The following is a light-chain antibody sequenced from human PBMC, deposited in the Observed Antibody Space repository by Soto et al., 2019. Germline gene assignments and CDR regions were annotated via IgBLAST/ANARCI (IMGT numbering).Light chain of an antibody. J-gene: IGKJ4*01. CDR2: DAS. CDR3: QQRSRSLT. CDR1: QSVGSP. Sequence: PGGRATLSCRASQSVGSPLAWYQQKPGPAPRLLIYDASNRPTGIPARFSGSGSGTDFTLTISSLEPEDFAVYFCQQRSRSLTFGGGTRGAIK. V-gene: IGKV3-11*01.